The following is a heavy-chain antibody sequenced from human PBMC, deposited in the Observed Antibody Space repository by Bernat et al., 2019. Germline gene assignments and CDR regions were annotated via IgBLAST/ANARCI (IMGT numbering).Heavy chain of an antibody. CDR2: SYYSGST. V-gene: IGHV4-39*01. D-gene: IGHD4-17*01. CDR1: GGSISSSSYY. CDR3: ARFYGGKLYYGMDV. J-gene: IGHJ6*02. Sequence: QLQLQESGPGLVKPSETLSLTCTVSGGSISSSSYYWGWIRQPPGKGLEWIGSSYYSGSTYYNPSLKSRVTISVDTSKNQFSLKLSSVTAADTAVYYCARFYGGKLYYGMDVWGQGTTVTVSS.